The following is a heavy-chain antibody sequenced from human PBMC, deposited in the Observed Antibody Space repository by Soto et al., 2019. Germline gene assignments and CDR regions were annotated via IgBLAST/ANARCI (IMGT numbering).Heavy chain of an antibody. CDR1: GFTFSSYS. V-gene: IGHV3-48*02. J-gene: IGHJ6*02. CDR3: AREHVDTAMVDRGYYYYYGMDV. CDR2: ISSSSSTI. Sequence: GGSLRLSCAASGFTFSSYSMNWVRQAPGKGLEWVSYISSSSSTIYYADSVKGRFTISRDNAKNSLYLQMNSLRDEDTAVYYCAREHVDTAMVDRGYYYYYGMDVWGQGTTVTVSS. D-gene: IGHD5-18*01.